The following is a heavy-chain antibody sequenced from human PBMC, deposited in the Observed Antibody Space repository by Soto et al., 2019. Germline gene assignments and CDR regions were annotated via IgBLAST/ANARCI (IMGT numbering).Heavy chain of an antibody. CDR1: GGTFSSYA. J-gene: IGHJ5*02. CDR3: ARDRGPSSGYYPYWFDP. CDR2: IIPIFGTA. D-gene: IGHD3-22*01. Sequence: QVQLVQSGAEVKKPGSSVKVSCKASGGTFSSYAISWVRQAPGQGLEWMGEIIPIFGTANYAQKFQGRVTSTTDECTSTAYMGVSSLRSEDTAVYYCARDRGPSSGYYPYWFDPWGQGTLVSVSS. V-gene: IGHV1-69*05.